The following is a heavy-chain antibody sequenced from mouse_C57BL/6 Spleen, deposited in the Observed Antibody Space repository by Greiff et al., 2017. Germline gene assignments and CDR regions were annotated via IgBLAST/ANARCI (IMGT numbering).Heavy chain of an antibody. D-gene: IGHD1-1*01. Sequence: QVQLQQSGPGLVQPSQSLSITCTVSGFSLTSYGVHWVRQSPGKGLEWLGVIWSGGSTDYNAAFISRLSISKDNSKRQVFFKMNSLQADDTAIYYCAREGYYYGSSDWYFDVWGTGTTVTVSS. CDR3: AREGYYYGSSDWYFDV. CDR1: GFSLTSYG. CDR2: IWSGGST. V-gene: IGHV2-2*01. J-gene: IGHJ1*03.